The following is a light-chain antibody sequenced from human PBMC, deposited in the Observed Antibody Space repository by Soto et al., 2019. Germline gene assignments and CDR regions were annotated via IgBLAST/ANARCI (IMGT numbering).Light chain of an antibody. Sequence: QSVLTQPPSVSGAPGRRVTISCTGSSSNIRANSDVHWYQQLTGAAPKLLIYGNTNRPSGVSDRFSASKSGTSASLAITGLQAEDEADYYCQSYDNSLSGFYVFGTGTKVTV. CDR1: SSNIRANSD. J-gene: IGLJ1*01. V-gene: IGLV1-40*01. CDR2: GNT. CDR3: QSYDNSLSGFYV.